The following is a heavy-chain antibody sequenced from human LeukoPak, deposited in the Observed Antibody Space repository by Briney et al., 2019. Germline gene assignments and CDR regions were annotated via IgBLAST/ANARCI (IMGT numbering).Heavy chain of an antibody. CDR1: GGSFSDNY. J-gene: IGHJ3*02. CDR2: INHSGST. D-gene: IGHD4-17*01. Sequence: PSETLSLTCAVYGGSFSDNYWSWIRQPPGKGLEWIGEINHSGSTNYSPSLRSRVTISVDTSKNQFSLNLRSVTAADTAVYYCASPTTVTTSAYRAFDIWDQGTMVTVSA. V-gene: IGHV4-34*01. CDR3: ASPTTVTTSAYRAFDI.